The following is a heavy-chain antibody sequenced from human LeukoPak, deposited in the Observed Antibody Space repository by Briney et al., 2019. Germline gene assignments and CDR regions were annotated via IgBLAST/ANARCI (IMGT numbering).Heavy chain of an antibody. J-gene: IGHJ6*03. Sequence: SETLSLTCTVSGGSISSYYWSWIRQPARKGLEWIGRIYTSGSTNYNPSLKSRVTMSVDTSKNQFSLKVNSVTAADTAVYYCARGDCSSTICYSPMDVWGKGTTVTVSS. CDR2: IYTSGST. V-gene: IGHV4-4*07. D-gene: IGHD2-2*01. CDR3: ARGDCSSTICYSPMDV. CDR1: GGSISSYY.